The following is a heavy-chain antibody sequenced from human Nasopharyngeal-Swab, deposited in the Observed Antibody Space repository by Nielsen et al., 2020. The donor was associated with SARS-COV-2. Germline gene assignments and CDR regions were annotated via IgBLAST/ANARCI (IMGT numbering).Heavy chain of an antibody. D-gene: IGHD6-13*01. Sequence: PGGSLRLACAASGFTFSSYEMNWVRQAPGKGLEWVSYISSSGSTIYYADSVKGRFTISRDNAKNSLYLQMNSLRAEDTAVYYCARAGYSSSWYLWGQGTLVTVSS. CDR1: GFTFSSYE. V-gene: IGHV3-48*03. CDR2: ISSSGSTI. J-gene: IGHJ5*02. CDR3: ARAGYSSSWYL.